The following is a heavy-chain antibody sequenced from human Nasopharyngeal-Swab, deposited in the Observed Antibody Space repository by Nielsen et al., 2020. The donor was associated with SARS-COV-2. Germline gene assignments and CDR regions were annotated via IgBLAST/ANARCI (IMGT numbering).Heavy chain of an antibody. V-gene: IGHV1-46*01. Sequence: WVRQAPGQGLEWMGIINPSGGSTSSAQKFQGRVTMTRDTSTSTVYMELSSLRSEDTAVYYCARELHSSCWGTPHWYFDLWGRGTLVTVSS. CDR3: ARELHSSCWGTPHWYFDL. J-gene: IGHJ2*01. CDR2: INPSGGST. D-gene: IGHD6-19*01.